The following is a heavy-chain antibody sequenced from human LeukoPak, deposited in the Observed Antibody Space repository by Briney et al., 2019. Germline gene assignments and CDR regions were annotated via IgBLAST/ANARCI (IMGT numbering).Heavy chain of an antibody. CDR2: ISSSSSYI. V-gene: IGHV3-21*01. Sequence: GGSLRLSCAASGFTFSSYSMNWVRQAPGKGLEWVSSISSSSSYIYYADSVKGRFTISRDNAKNSLYLQMNSLRSEDTAVYYCARDAGYGYWVVDNWGQGTLVTVSS. CDR3: ARDAGYGYWVVDN. CDR1: GFTFSSYS. D-gene: IGHD5-18*01. J-gene: IGHJ1*01.